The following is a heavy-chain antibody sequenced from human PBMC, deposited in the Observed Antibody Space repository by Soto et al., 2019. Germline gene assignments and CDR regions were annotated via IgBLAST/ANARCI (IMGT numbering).Heavy chain of an antibody. CDR2: IDAHLNFT. D-gene: IGHD3-16*01. CDR3: ARSITFGGVPL. J-gene: IGHJ4*02. Sequence: GGSLRLSCVASGFNMKIDAMSWVRQAPGKGLEWVSAIDAHLNFTYYADSVKGRFTISRDNSKNTLYLQMNSLRAEDTAVYYCARSITFGGVPLWGQGTLVTVSS. V-gene: IGHV3-23*01. CDR1: GFNMKIDA.